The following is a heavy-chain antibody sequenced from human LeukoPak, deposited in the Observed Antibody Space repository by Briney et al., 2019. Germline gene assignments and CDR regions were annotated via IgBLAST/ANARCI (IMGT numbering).Heavy chain of an antibody. CDR2: ISSSGSTI. CDR3: ARDKIPTVTPFDY. CDR1: GFPFSDYY. Sequence: GSLRLSFAASGFPFSDYYMSWIRQAPGKGLEWVSYISSSGSTIYYADSVKGRFTISRDNAKNSLYLQMNSLRAEDTAVYYCARDKIPTVTPFDYWGQGTLVTVSS. D-gene: IGHD4-17*01. J-gene: IGHJ4*02. V-gene: IGHV3-11*04.